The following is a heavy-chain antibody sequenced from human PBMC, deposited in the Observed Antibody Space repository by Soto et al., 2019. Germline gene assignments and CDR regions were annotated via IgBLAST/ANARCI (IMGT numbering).Heavy chain of an antibody. D-gene: IGHD3-10*01. V-gene: IGHV3-33*01. J-gene: IGHJ6*02. CDR3: TLLGLFPGNYYGVDV. CDR2: IWYDGSNK. CDR1: GFTFSSYG. Sequence: GSLRLSCAASGFTFSSYGMHWVRQAPGKGLEWVAVIWYDGSNKYYADSVKGRFTISRDNSKNTLYLQMNSLKTEDTAVYYCTLLGLFPGNYYGVDVWGQGTTVTVSS.